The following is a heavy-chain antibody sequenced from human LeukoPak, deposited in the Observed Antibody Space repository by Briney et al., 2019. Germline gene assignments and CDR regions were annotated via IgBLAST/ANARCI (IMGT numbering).Heavy chain of an antibody. V-gene: IGHV5-51*01. CDR3: ARLQSGYCSSTSCYHQDYYYYGMDV. D-gene: IGHD2-2*01. CDR2: IYPGDSDT. Sequence: GESLKISCKGSGYSFTSYWIGWVRQMPGKGLQWMGIIYPGDSDTRYSPSFQGQVTISADKSISTAYLQWSSLKASDTAMYYCARLQSGYCSSTSCYHQDYYYYGMDVWGQXTTVXVSS. CDR1: GYSFTSYW. J-gene: IGHJ6*02.